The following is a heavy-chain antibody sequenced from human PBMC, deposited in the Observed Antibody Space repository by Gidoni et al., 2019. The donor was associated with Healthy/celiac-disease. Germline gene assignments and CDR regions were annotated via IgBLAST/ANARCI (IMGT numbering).Heavy chain of an antibody. V-gene: IGHV1-2*04. CDR2: INPNSGGT. D-gene: IGHD3-16*01. Sequence: QVQLVQSGAEVKKPGASVKVSCKASGYTFTGYYMHWVRQAPGQGLEWMGWINPNSGGTNYAQKFQGWVTMTRETSISTAYMELSRLRSDDTAVYYCARDRNARLGYYGMDVWGQGTTVTVSS. CDR3: ARDRNARLGYYGMDV. CDR1: GYTFTGYY. J-gene: IGHJ6*02.